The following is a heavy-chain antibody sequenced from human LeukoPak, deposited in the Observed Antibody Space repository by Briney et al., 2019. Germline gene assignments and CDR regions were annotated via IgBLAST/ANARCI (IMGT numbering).Heavy chain of an antibody. V-gene: IGHV3-49*03. CDR2: IRAKTYGGTT. J-gene: IGHJ4*02. D-gene: IGHD4-23*01. CDR1: GFTFGDYA. Sequence: PGRSLRLSCTASGFTFGDYAMSWFRQAPGKGLEWVGFIRAKTYGGTTQYAASVKDRFTISRDDSKSIAYLQMNSLKTEDTAVYYCARADYGGNAGGFWGQGALVTVSS. CDR3: ARADYGGNAGGF.